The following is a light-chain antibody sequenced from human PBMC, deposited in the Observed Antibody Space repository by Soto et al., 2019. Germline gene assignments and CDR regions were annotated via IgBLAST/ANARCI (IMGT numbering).Light chain of an antibody. Sequence: DIVMTQSPESLAVSLGERATINCKSSQSVLYSSSNKNYLAWYPQKPGQPPKLLIYWASTRESGVPDRFSGSGSGTDFTLTISSLQAEDVAVYYCQHYYSSPLTFGGGTKVDIK. CDR2: WAS. CDR1: QSVLYSSSNKNY. V-gene: IGKV4-1*01. J-gene: IGKJ4*01. CDR3: QHYYSSPLT.